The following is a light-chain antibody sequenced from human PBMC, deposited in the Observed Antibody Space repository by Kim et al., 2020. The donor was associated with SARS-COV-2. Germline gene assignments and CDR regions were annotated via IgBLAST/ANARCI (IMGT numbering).Light chain of an antibody. CDR2: CDN. J-gene: IGLJ2*01. CDR1: NIGSKD. V-gene: IGLV3-21*04. Sequence: APGEPARITCGGDNIGSKDVYWYQQKPGPAPLLGYCCDNDRPSGIPDRFSGSTSGNTATLTISRGEAGDEADYYCQVWDGNSDLVVFGGGTQLTVL. CDR3: QVWDGNSDLVV.